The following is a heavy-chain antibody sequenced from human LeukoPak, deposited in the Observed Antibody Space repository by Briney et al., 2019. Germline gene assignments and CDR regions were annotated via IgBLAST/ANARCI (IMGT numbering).Heavy chain of an antibody. CDR3: ARTSGSYFYYYGMDV. V-gene: IGHV4-34*01. CDR2: SNHSGST. J-gene: IGHJ6*02. Sequence: SETLSLTCAVYCGPFSGYFWSWIRQPPGKGMEWIGESNHSGSTNYNPSLKSRVTISVDTSKNQFSLKLSSVTAADTAVYYCARTSGSYFYYYGMDVWGQGTTVTVSS. D-gene: IGHD1-26*01. CDR1: CGPFSGYF.